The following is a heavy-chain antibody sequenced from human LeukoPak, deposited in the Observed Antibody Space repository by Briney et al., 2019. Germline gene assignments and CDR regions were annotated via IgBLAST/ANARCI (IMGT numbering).Heavy chain of an antibody. D-gene: IGHD3-10*01. V-gene: IGHV5-10-1*01. CDR2: VDPSDSYT. CDR1: GYSFTSYW. Sequence: GESLRISCKCSGYSFTSYWISWVRQMPGKGLEWMGRVDPSDSYTNYSPSFQGHVSISADKSISTAYLQWRSLKASDTAMYYCASLFRDDVFDIWGQGTMVTVSS. CDR3: ASLFRDDVFDI. J-gene: IGHJ3*02.